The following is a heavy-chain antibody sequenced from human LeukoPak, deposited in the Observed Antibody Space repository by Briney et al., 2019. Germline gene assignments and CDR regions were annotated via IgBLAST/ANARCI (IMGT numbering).Heavy chain of an antibody. CDR1: GFTFSSYA. CDR2: ISYDGSNK. Sequence: GALRLSCAASGFTFSSYAMHWVRQAPGKGLEWVAVISYDGSNKYYADSVKGRFTISRDNSKNTLYLQMNSLRAEDTAVFHCASDATYASTSGSYSYYFDYWGQGTLVTVSS. D-gene: IGHD1-26*01. V-gene: IGHV3-30-3*01. CDR3: ASDATYASTSGSYSYYFDY. J-gene: IGHJ4*02.